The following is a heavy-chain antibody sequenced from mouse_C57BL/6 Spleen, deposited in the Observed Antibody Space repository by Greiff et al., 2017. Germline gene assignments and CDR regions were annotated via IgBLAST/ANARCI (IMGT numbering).Heavy chain of an antibody. V-gene: IGHV1-15*01. Sequence: QVHVKQSGAELVRPGASVTLSCKASGYTFTDYEMHWVKQTPVHGLEWIGAIYPETGCTAYNQKFKGTATLTADKSSSTAYMALRSLTSADSAVYYGTSSLYYGDDPFAYGGQGTLVTVSA. CDR3: TSSLYYGDDPFAY. CDR2: IYPETGCT. J-gene: IGHJ3*01. CDR1: GYTFTDYE. D-gene: IGHD2-2*01.